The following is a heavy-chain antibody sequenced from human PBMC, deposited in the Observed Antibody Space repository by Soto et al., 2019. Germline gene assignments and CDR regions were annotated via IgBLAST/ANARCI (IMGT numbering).Heavy chain of an antibody. D-gene: IGHD3-22*01. CDR2: ISGSVGST. CDR3: AKDLRSYNDSSGYYDQRRRPHSVPPAAHANAYYYGMDV. CDR1: GFTFSSYA. J-gene: IGHJ6*02. Sequence: PGGSLRLSCAASGFTFSSYAMSWVRQAPGKGLEWVSAISGSVGSTYYADSVKGRFTISRDNSKNTLYLQMNRLRAEDTAVYYCAKDLRSYNDSSGYYDQRRRPHSVPPAAHANAYYYGMDVWGQGTTVTVSS. V-gene: IGHV3-23*01.